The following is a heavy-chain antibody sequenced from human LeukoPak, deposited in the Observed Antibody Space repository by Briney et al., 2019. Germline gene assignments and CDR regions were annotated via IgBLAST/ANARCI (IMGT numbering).Heavy chain of an antibody. Sequence: GGSLRLSCAASGFTFSSYAMSWVRQTPGKGLEWVSAISGSGGSTYYADSVKGRFTISRDNSKNTLYLQMNSLRAEDTAVYYCASVPTPRRNASYWGQGTLVTVHS. CDR3: ASVPTPRRNASY. V-gene: IGHV3-23*01. CDR1: GFTFSSYA. J-gene: IGHJ4*02. CDR2: ISGSGGST. D-gene: IGHD1-14*01.